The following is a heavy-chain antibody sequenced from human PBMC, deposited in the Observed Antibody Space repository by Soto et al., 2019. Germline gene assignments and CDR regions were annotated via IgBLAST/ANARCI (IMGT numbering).Heavy chain of an antibody. CDR1: GYTFTSYD. Sequence: ASVKVSCKASGYTFTSYDINWVRQATGQGLEWMGWMNPNSGNTGYAQKFQGRVTMTRNTSISTAYMELSSLRSEDPAVYYCLRAKGEFTIFGVVNRGGSWFDPWGQGTLVTVSS. D-gene: IGHD3-3*01. V-gene: IGHV1-8*01. CDR2: MNPNSGNT. CDR3: LRAKGEFTIFGVVNRGGSWFDP. J-gene: IGHJ5*02.